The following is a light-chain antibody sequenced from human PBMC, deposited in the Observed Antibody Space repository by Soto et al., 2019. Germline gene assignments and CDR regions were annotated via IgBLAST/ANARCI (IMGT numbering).Light chain of an antibody. CDR2: DAS. CDR1: QSISRW. V-gene: IGKV1-5*01. CDR3: QQHQSYWT. J-gene: IGKJ1*01. Sequence: DVQITPSPSTLSASVGDRDTITCRASQSISRWLAWYQQKPGKAPRLLIHDASSLQSGVPSRFSGSGSGTEFTLTISSLQPDDFATYFCQQHQSYWTFGQGTKVDIK.